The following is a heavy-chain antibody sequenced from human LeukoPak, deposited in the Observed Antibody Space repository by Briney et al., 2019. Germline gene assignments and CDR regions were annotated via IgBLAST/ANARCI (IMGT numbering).Heavy chain of an antibody. CDR2: FDPEDGET. CDR1: GYILTELS. J-gene: IGHJ4*02. V-gene: IGHV1-24*01. Sequence: ASVNVSCKVSGYILTELSMHWVRQAPGKGLEWMGGFDPEDGETIYAQKFQGRVTMTEDTSTDTAYMELSSLRSEDTAVYYCATRPPTGYSSGWYFDYWGQGTLATVSS. D-gene: IGHD6-19*01. CDR3: ATRPPTGYSSGWYFDY.